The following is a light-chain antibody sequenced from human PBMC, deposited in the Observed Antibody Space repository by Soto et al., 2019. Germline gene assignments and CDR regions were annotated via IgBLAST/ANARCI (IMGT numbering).Light chain of an antibody. CDR3: QQYYSYPKT. J-gene: IGKJ1*01. Sequence: AIRLTQSPSSFSASTGDRVTITCRASQGISSYLAWYQQKPGKAPKVLIYAASTLQGGVPSRFSGSGSGTDFTLNISCLKYEEFATYYCQQYYSYPKTFGHGTKVQIK. CDR2: AAS. V-gene: IGKV1-8*01. CDR1: QGISSY.